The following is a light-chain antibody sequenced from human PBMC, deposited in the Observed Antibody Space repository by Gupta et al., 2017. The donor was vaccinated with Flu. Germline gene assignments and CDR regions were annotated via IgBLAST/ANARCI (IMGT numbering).Light chain of an antibody. CDR2: KAS. Sequence: PSTLSASVGARVTITCRASQNIESWLAWYQQRPGKAPRLLIYKASDLQSGVPSRFSGSGSETEFTLAISSLQPDDLATYYCQQDKNYPWTFGQGTKVVI. CDR1: QNIESW. V-gene: IGKV1-5*03. J-gene: IGKJ1*01. CDR3: QQDKNYPWT.